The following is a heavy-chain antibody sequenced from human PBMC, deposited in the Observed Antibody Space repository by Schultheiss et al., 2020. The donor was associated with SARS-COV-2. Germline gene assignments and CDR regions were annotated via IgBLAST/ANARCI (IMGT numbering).Heavy chain of an antibody. CDR1: GGSISNDEW. J-gene: IGHJ1*01. Sequence: SQTLSLTCVVSGGSISNDEWWSWVRQPPGKGLEWIGDVHHSGSTKVNPPLKSRVTISVDTSKNQFSLKLSSVTAADTAVYYCARDDYLAVAGFKVYQHWGQGTLVTVSS. CDR3: ARDDYLAVAGFKVYQH. CDR2: VHHSGST. V-gene: IGHV4-4*02. D-gene: IGHD6-19*01.